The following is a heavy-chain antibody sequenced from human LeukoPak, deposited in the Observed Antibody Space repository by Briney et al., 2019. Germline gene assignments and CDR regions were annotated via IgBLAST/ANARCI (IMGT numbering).Heavy chain of an antibody. CDR2: IKQDGSEK. J-gene: IGHJ3*02. CDR3: AGGHYYDSSGYYYVNAFDI. D-gene: IGHD3-22*01. CDR1: GFTFSSYW. V-gene: IGHV3-7*04. Sequence: GGSLRLSCAASGFTFSSYWMSWVRQAPGKGLEWVANIKQDGSEKYYEDSVKGRFTISRDNAKNSLYLQMNSLRAEDTAVYYCAGGHYYDSSGYYYVNAFDIWGQGTMVTVSS.